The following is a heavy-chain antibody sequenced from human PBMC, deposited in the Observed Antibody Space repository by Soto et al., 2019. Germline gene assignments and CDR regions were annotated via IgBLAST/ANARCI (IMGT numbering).Heavy chain of an antibody. D-gene: IGHD3-3*01. J-gene: IGHJ4*01. CDR2: ISGAGGAK. V-gene: IGHV3-23*01. CDR3: AKSGNYDFWGGCYLDN. Sequence: PGGSLRLCCAVSGFSFNIYGMSWVRLSPGKGLEWVSAISGAGGAKYYAVSVKGRFTISRDNSQNTMFLQMSSLTADDTAVYYCAKSGNYDFWGGCYLDNWGHGTLVTVSS. CDR1: GFSFNIYG.